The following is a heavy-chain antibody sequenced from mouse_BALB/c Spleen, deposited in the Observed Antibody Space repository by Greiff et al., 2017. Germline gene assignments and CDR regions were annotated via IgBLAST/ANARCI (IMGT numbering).Heavy chain of an antibody. CDR1: GYSITSDYA. CDR2: ISYSGST. J-gene: IGHJ4*01. D-gene: IGHD1-2*01. Sequence: EVKLVESGPGLVKPSQSLSLTCTVTGYSITSDYAWNWIRQFPGNKLEWMGYISYSGSTSYNPSLKSRISITRDTSKNQFFLQLNSVTTEDTATYDCANYYGHYYYAMDYWGQGTSVTVSS. V-gene: IGHV3-2*02. CDR3: ANYYGHYYYAMDY.